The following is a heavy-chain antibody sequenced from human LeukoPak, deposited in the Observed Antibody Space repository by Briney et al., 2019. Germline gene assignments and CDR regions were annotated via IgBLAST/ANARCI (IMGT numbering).Heavy chain of an antibody. Sequence: SVKVSCKASGGTFSSYAISWVRQAPGQGLEWMGGIIPIFGTANYAQKFQGRVTITADESTSTAYMELSSLRSEDTAVYYCARDHHHDILTGYPSEPYFDYWGQGTLVTVSS. V-gene: IGHV1-69*13. CDR1: GGTFSSYA. CDR3: ARDHHHDILTGYPSEPYFDY. CDR2: IIPIFGTA. J-gene: IGHJ4*02. D-gene: IGHD3-9*01.